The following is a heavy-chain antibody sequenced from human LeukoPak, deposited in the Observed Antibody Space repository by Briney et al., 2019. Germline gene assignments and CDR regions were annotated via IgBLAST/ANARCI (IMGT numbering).Heavy chain of an antibody. CDR3: AKDLAYYYDSSGYYGIDAFDI. CDR1: GFTLSSYG. Sequence: PGGSLRLSCAASGFTLSSYGMHWVRQAPGKGLEWVSYISSSGSTIYYADSVKGRFTISRDNAKNSLYLQMNSLRAEDTAVYYCAKDLAYYYDSSGYYGIDAFDIWGQGTMVTVSS. V-gene: IGHV3-48*04. CDR2: ISSSGSTI. D-gene: IGHD3-22*01. J-gene: IGHJ3*02.